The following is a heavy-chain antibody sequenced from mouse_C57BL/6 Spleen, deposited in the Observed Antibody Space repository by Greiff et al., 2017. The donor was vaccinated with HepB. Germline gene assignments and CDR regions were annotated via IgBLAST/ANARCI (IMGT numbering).Heavy chain of an antibody. Sequence: EVKLMESGPGLVKPSQSLSLTCSVTGYSITSGYYWNWIRQFPGNKLEWMGYISYDGSNNYNPSLKNRISITRDTSKYQFFLKLNSVTTEDTATYYCARDQADYYGSTYFDYWGQGTTLTVSS. CDR1: GYSITSGYY. CDR2: ISYDGSN. CDR3: ARDQADYYGSTYFDY. J-gene: IGHJ2*01. V-gene: IGHV3-6*01. D-gene: IGHD1-1*01.